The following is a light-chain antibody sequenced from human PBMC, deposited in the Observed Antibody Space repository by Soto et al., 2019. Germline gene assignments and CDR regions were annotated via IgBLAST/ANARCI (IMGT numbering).Light chain of an antibody. J-gene: IGLJ1*01. CDR2: SNN. CDR3: AAWDYTLNAYV. V-gene: IGLV1-44*01. CDR1: SSNIGSNT. Sequence: QSVLTQPPSTSGTPGQRVTFSCSGGSSNIGSNTVNWYQHLPGTAPKLLIYSNNQRPSGVPDRFSGSKSGTSASLAVGGLQSEDEADYYCAAWDYTLNAYVFGTGTRSPS.